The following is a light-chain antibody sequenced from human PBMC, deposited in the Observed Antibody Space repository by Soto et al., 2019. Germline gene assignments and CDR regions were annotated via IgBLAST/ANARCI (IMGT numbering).Light chain of an antibody. V-gene: IGKV4-1*01. CDR2: WAS. Sequence: DIVMTQSPDSLAVSLGERATINCKSSQSVLYSSNNKNYLAWYQRKPGQPPKLLIYWASTRESGVPDRFSGSGSGTDFTLTISSLQAEDVAVYYCQQYLSTPLSFGGGTEVEIK. CDR3: QQYLSTPLS. J-gene: IGKJ4*01. CDR1: QSVLYSSNNKNY.